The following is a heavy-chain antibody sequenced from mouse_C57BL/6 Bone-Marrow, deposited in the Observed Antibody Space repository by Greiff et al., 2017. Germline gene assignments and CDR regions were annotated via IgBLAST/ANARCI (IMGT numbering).Heavy chain of an antibody. J-gene: IGHJ4*01. CDR1: GYTFSSYW. Sequence: VQLQESGAELMKPGASVKISCKATGYTFSSYWIEWVKQRPGHGLEWIGEILPGSGSTNYNEKFKGKATFTADTSSNTAYMQLSSLKSEDSAVHYCARGELITTGYYAMDYWGQGTSVTVSS. CDR3: ARGELITTGYYAMDY. CDR2: ILPGSGST. V-gene: IGHV1-9*01. D-gene: IGHD2-4*01.